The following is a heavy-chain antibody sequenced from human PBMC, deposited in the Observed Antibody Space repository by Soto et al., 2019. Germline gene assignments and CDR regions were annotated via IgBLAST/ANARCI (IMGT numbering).Heavy chain of an antibody. V-gene: IGHV4-61*08. D-gene: IGHD1-7*01. CDR3: ARRYGTTFDY. Sequence: SETLSLTCAVSGGSISSGGYYWSWIRQSPGKGLEWIGYIYYSGSTNYNPSLKSRVTISVDTSKNQFSLKLSSVTAADTAVYYCARRYGTTFDYWGQGTLVTVSS. CDR1: GGSISSGGYY. CDR2: IYYSGST. J-gene: IGHJ4*02.